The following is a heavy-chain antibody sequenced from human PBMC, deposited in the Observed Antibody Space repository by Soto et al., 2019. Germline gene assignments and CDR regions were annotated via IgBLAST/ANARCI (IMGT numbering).Heavy chain of an antibody. CDR1: GFTFSSSD. V-gene: IGHV3-13*05. CDR2: IGSAGDP. Sequence: GGSLRLSCAASGFTFSSSDMHWVRQATGKGLEWVSGIGSAGDPYYAGSVKGRFNISRENAKNSLYLQMNSLRAGDTAVYYCARWNWQQLAFDYWGQGTLVNVYS. CDR3: ARWNWQQLAFDY. J-gene: IGHJ4*02. D-gene: IGHD6-13*01.